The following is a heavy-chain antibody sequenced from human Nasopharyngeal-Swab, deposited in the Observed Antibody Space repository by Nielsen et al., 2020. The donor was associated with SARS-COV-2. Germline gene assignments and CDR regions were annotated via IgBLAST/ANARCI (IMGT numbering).Heavy chain of an antibody. CDR3: AKNCSGGSCRTP. V-gene: IGHV3-23*01. CDR2: ISGSGGST. Sequence: WIRQPPGKGLEWVSSISGSGGSTYYADSVKGRFTISRDNSKNTLYLQMNSLRAEDTAVYYCAKNCSGGSCRTPGGQG. J-gene: IGHJ5*02. D-gene: IGHD2-15*01.